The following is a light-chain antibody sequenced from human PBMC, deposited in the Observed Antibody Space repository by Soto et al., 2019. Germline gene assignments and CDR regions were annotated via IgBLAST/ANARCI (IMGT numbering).Light chain of an antibody. V-gene: IGKV3-20*01. Sequence: EIVLTQSPGTLSLSPGERATLSCRASQSFGSSHLAWYQQKPGQAPRLLIYGASTRVTGTQDRFSGSGSGTDFTLTISRLESDDSAVYYCQQYGSSSITFGQGTRLEI. CDR3: QQYGSSSIT. CDR2: GAS. CDR1: QSFGSSH. J-gene: IGKJ5*01.